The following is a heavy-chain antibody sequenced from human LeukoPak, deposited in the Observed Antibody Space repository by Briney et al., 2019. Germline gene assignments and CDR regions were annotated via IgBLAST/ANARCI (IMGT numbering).Heavy chain of an antibody. CDR2: IYSGGST. J-gene: IGHJ6*02. Sequence: GGSLRLSCAASGFTVSSNYLSWVRQAPGKGLEWVSVIYSGGSTYYADSVKGRLTISRDNSKNTMYLQMNSLRAVDTAIYYCARGPTMYGMDVWGQGTTVTVSS. CDR3: ARGPTMYGMDV. CDR1: GFTVSSNY. V-gene: IGHV3-53*01.